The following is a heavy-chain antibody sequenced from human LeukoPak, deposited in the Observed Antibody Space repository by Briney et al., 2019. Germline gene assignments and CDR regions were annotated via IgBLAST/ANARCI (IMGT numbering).Heavy chain of an antibody. J-gene: IGHJ4*02. CDR3: VRDRELNY. D-gene: IGHD5-24*01. Sequence: SETLSLTCTVSGGSISSYYWSWIRQPPGKGLEWIGYVYNSGSTDYNPSLKSRVTISADTSKNQFSLKLSSVIAADTAVYYCVRDRELNYWGQGILVTVSS. CDR2: VYNSGST. CDR1: GGSISSYY. V-gene: IGHV4-59*01.